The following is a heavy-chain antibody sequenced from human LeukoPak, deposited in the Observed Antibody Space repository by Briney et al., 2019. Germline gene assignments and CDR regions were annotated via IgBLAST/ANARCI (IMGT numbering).Heavy chain of an antibody. CDR1: GFSFSMFW. Sequence: GGSLRLSWAASGFSFSMFWMTWVRQAPGRGPEWVATLRDDGSQKFYLDSVKARFTISRGNGKNSIFLQMSSLRAEDPASYYCAKDSVPFAENIWFDHWGQGILVTVSS. CDR3: AKDSVPFAENIWFDH. CDR2: LRDDGSQK. V-gene: IGHV3-7*03. D-gene: IGHD3-16*01. J-gene: IGHJ5*02.